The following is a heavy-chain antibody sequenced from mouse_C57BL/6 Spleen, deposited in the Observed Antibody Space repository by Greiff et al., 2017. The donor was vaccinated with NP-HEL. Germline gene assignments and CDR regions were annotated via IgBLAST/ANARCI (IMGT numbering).Heavy chain of an antibody. V-gene: IGHV1-64*01. J-gene: IGHJ3*01. Sequence: QVQLQQPGAELVKPGASVKLSCKASGYTFTSYWMHWVKQRPGQGLEWIGMIHPNSGSTNYNEKFKSKATLTVDKSSSTAYMQLSSLTSEDSAVYYCARVDDYPAWFAYWGQGTLVTVSA. D-gene: IGHD2-4*01. CDR1: GYTFTSYW. CDR2: IHPNSGST. CDR3: ARVDDYPAWFAY.